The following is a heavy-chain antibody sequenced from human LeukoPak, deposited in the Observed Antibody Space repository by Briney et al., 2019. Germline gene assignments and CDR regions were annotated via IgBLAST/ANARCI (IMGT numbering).Heavy chain of an antibody. J-gene: IGHJ4*02. CDR2: ISGNGGNT. V-gene: IGHV3-23*01. Sequence: GGSLRLSCAASAFTFSNYAMSWVRQAPGKGLEWASGISGNGGNTYYADSVKGRFTISRDNSKNTLYLQMNSLRAEDTAVYYCARDHYCSGGSCYPWALDYWGQGALVTVSS. CDR3: ARDHYCSGGSCYPWALDY. D-gene: IGHD2-15*01. CDR1: AFTFSNYA.